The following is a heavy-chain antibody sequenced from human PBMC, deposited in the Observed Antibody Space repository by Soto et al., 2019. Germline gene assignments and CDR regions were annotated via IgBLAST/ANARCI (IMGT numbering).Heavy chain of an antibody. CDR3: ARGFSTSRYTYYFDY. D-gene: IGHD2-2*02. V-gene: IGHV4-59*08. CDR1: GGSISSYY. CDR2: IFYTGSS. Sequence: SETLSLTCTVSGGSISSYYWGWIRQPPGKGLEWMGYIFYTGSSNYNPSLKSRVTMSVDTSKNQLSLSLSSVTAADTAVYHCARGFSTSRYTYYFDYWGQGTLVTVSS. J-gene: IGHJ4*02.